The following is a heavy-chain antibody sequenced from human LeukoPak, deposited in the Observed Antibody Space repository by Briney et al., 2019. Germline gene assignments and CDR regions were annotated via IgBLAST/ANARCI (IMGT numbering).Heavy chain of an antibody. V-gene: IGHV3-30-3*01. CDR1: GFTFSSYA. D-gene: IGHD2-21*02. CDR2: ISYDGGNK. CDR3: ARDTALYYYYGMDV. J-gene: IGHJ6*02. Sequence: GGSLRLSCAASGFTFSSYAMHWVRQAPGKGLEWVAVISYDGGNKYYADSVKGRFTISRDNSKNTLYLQMNSLRAEDTAVYYCARDTALYYYYGMDVWGQGTTVTVSS.